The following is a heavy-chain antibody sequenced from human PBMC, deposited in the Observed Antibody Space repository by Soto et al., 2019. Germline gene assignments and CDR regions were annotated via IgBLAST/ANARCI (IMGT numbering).Heavy chain of an antibody. CDR3: ARDLPGRAAPGTFDY. V-gene: IGHV1-46*01. Sequence: ASVKVSCKASGYTFTSYYMHWVRQAPGQGLEWMGIINPSGGSTSYAQKFQGRVTMTRDTSTSTVYMELSSLRSEDTAVYYCARDLPGRAAPGTFDYWGQRTLVTVSS. CDR2: INPSGGST. CDR1: GYTFTSYY. J-gene: IGHJ4*02. D-gene: IGHD6-13*01.